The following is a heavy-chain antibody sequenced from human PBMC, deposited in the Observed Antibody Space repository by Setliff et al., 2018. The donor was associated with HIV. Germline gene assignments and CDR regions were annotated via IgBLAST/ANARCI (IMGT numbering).Heavy chain of an antibody. CDR1: GYTFTNYW. CDR3: ARHVGYYYEGVFQH. D-gene: IGHD3-22*01. V-gene: IGHV5-10-1*01. J-gene: IGHJ1*01. Sequence: GESLKISCKGSGYTFTNYWITWVRQMPGKGLEWMGRIDPSDSYTNYSPSFQGHVTISADKSISTAYLQWSSLKASDTAMYYCARHVGYYYEGVFQHWGQGTLVTAPQ. CDR2: IDPSDSYT.